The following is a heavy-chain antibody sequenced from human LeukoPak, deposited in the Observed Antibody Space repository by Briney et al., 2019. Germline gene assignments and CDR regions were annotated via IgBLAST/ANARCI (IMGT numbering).Heavy chain of an antibody. Sequence: GGSLRLSCAASGFTFSSYSMNWVRQAPGKGLEWVSSISSSSYIYYADSVKGRFTISRDNAKNSLYLQMNSLRAEDTAVYYCARTPGVYNWNSVYWGQGTLVTVSS. V-gene: IGHV3-21*01. CDR2: ISSSSYI. D-gene: IGHD1-20*01. J-gene: IGHJ4*02. CDR3: ARTPGVYNWNSVY. CDR1: GFTFSSYS.